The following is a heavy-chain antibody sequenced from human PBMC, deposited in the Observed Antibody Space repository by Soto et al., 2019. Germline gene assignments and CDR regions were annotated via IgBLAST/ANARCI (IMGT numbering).Heavy chain of an antibody. V-gene: IGHV1-18*04. J-gene: IGHJ5*02. CDR1: GYNFLSYG. CDR3: ARRTHEEEYSWFDP. CDR2: ISGYNGNT. Sequence: WASVKVSCKASGYNFLSYGISWVRQAPGQGLEWMGWISGYNGNTNYAQKFQGRVTVTTDTSTSTAYMELRSLRSDDTALYYCARRTHEEEYSWFDPWGQGTLVTVYS.